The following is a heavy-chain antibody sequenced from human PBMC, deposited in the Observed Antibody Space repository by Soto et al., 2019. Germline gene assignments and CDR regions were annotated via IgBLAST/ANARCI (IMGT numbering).Heavy chain of an antibody. J-gene: IGHJ6*02. CDR1: GGTFSNYT. Sequence: QVQLVLSGAEVKKPGSSVKVFCKASGGTFSNYTISWVRQAPGQGLEWMGGIIPVFGTTDYEQKFQGRVTITADGSTSTAYMKLSSLRSADTAVYYCARSSPYIVVRKPTGNQDYYGMDVWGQGTTVTVSS. CDR3: ARSSPYIVVRKPTGNQDYYGMDV. D-gene: IGHD2-2*01. V-gene: IGHV1-69*01. CDR2: IIPVFGTT.